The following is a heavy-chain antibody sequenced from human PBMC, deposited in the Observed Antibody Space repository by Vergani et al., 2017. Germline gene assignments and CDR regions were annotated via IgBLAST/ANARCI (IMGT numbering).Heavy chain of an antibody. J-gene: IGHJ4*02. V-gene: IGHV3-73*01. CDR1: GFTFSGSA. D-gene: IGHD3-22*01. CDR3: TRPSGYHDY. Sequence: EVQLVESGGGLVQPGGSLKLSCAASGFTFSGSAMHWVRQAAGKGLEWVGRIRSKANSYATAYAASVKGRFTISRDASKNTAYLQMNSLKTEDTAVYYCTRPSGYHDYWGQGTLVTVSS. CDR2: IRSKANSYAT.